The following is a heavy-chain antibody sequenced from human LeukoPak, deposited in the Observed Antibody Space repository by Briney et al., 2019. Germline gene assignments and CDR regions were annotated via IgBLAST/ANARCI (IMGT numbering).Heavy chain of an antibody. D-gene: IGHD6-6*01. V-gene: IGHV4-38-2*02. CDR3: AREYSTSVGY. Sequence: SETLSLTRTVSGYSISSGYYWGWIRQPPGKGLEWIGSIYHSGSTYCNPSLKSRVTISVDRSKNQFSLKLSSVTAADTAVYYCAREYSTSVGYWGQGTLVTVSS. CDR1: GYSISSGYY. CDR2: IYHSGST. J-gene: IGHJ4*02.